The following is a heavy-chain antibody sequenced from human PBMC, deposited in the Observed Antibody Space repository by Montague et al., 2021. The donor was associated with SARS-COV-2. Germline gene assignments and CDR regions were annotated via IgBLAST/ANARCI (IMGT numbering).Heavy chain of an antibody. CDR1: GASTSSDNW. Sequence: SETLSLTCAVSGASTSSDNWWNWVRQSPGKGLEWIGEICQAVGTNYNPSLKSRVTIAVDNFSNQVSLKMTSVTAADTAIYYCARVVRGCSGHSCYFDPWGQGTLVTVSS. V-gene: IGHV4-4*02. D-gene: IGHD2-2*01. J-gene: IGHJ5*02. CDR2: ICQAVGT. CDR3: ARVVRGCSGHSCYFDP.